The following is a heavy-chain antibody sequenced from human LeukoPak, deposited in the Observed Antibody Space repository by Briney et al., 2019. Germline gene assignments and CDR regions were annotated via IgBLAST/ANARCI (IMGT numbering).Heavy chain of an antibody. D-gene: IGHD6-25*01. CDR2: IYYSGST. J-gene: IGHJ3*02. CDR1: GGSISSGGYY. CDR3: ASEMRLRRDAFDI. V-gene: IGHV4-31*03. Sequence: SQTLSLTCTVSGGSISSGGYYWSWIRQHPGKGLDWIGYIYYSGSTYYNPSLKSRVTISVDTSKNQFSLKLSSVTAADTAVYYCASEMRLRRDAFDIWGQGTMVTVSS.